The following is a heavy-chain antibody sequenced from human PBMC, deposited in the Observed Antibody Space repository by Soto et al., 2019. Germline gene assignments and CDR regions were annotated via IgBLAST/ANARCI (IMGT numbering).Heavy chain of an antibody. CDR1: GYVFTSYY. CDR2: INPSGGST. J-gene: IGHJ3*02. D-gene: IGHD3-10*01. Sequence: QVQLVQSGTEVKRPGASVKVSCKASGYVFTSYYMHWVRQVPGQGLEWMGVINPSGGSTAYAQKFQGRVTMTRDTSTSTVYMELSSLRSEDTAVYYCARVSGARGPFDTWGQGTMVTVSS. V-gene: IGHV1-46*01. CDR3: ARVSGARGPFDT.